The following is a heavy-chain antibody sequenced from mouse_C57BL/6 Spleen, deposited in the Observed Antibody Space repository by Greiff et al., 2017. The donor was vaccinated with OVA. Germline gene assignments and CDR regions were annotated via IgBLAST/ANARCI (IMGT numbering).Heavy chain of an antibody. Sequence: VQLKESGPELVKPGASVKISCKASGYSFTGYYMNWVKQSPEKSLEWIGEINPSTGGTTYNQKFKAKATLTVDKSSSTAYMQLKSLTSEDSAVDYCARSARENWFAYWGQGTLVTVSA. J-gene: IGHJ3*01. V-gene: IGHV1-42*01. CDR3: ARSARENWFAY. CDR2: INPSTGGT. CDR1: GYSFTGYY.